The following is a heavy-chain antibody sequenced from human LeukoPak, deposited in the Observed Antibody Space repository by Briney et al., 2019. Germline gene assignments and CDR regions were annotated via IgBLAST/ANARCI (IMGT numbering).Heavy chain of an antibody. CDR2: IIPIFGTA. CDR1: GRTFSSYA. J-gene: IGHJ6*04. Sequence: SVKVSCKASGRTFSSYAISWVRQAPGQGLEWMGGIIPIFGTANYAQKFQGRVTITADKSTSTAYMELSSLRSEDTAVYYCAGRYCSSTSCYPYYYGMDVWGKGTTVTVSS. D-gene: IGHD2-2*01. CDR3: AGRYCSSTSCYPYYYGMDV. V-gene: IGHV1-69*06.